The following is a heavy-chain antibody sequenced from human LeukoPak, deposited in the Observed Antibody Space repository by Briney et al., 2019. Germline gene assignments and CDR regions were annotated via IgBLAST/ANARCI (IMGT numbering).Heavy chain of an antibody. CDR1: GFTFRSYW. CDR2: INSDGSST. CDR3: ASAGIDVDYYGMDV. V-gene: IGHV3-74*01. J-gene: IGHJ6*02. Sequence: GGSPRLSCAASGFTFRSYWMHWGRQAPGKGLVWVSRINSDGSSTSYADSVKGRFTISRDNAKNTLYLQMNSLRAEDTAVYYCASAGIDVDYYGMDVWGQGTTVTVSS. D-gene: IGHD3-10*01.